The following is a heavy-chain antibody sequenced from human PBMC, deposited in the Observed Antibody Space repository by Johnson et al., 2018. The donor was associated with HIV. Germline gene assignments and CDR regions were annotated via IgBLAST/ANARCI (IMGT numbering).Heavy chain of an antibody. CDR3: ARSFRDYEEDTFDI. Sequence: VLLLESGGGLVQPGGSLRLSCAASGFTFSGYWMSWVRQAPGKGLEWVATLNEGGSQKYYVDAVKGRFSISRDNAKNSLYLQMNSLRAEDTAVYYCARSFRDYEEDTFDIWGQGTMVTVSS. J-gene: IGHJ3*02. CDR2: LNEGGSQK. V-gene: IGHV3-7*01. D-gene: IGHD4-17*01. CDR1: GFTFSGYW.